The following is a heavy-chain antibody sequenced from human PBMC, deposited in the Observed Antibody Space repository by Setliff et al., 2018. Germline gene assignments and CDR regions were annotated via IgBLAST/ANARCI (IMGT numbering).Heavy chain of an antibody. Sequence: PSETLSLTCTVSGGSVSSGDYYWTWIRQPPGKGLEWIGYIYYSGSTYYNPSLKSRVTISVDTSKNQFSLKLSSVTAADTAVYYCARGAGSVDYWGQGTQVTVSS. J-gene: IGHJ4*02. CDR1: GGSVSSGDYY. V-gene: IGHV4-30-4*08. CDR2: IYYSGST. CDR3: ARGAGSVDY.